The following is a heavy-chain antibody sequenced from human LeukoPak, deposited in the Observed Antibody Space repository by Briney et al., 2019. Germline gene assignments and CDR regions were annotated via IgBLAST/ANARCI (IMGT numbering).Heavy chain of an antibody. CDR2: ISSNGGTT. Sequence: GGSLRLSCSASGFTFRSYAMHWVRQAPGKGLEYVSGISSNGGTTYYADSVRGRFTISRDNSKNTLYLQMSSLRAEDTAVYYCVEGEGYGMDVWGQGTTVTVSS. J-gene: IGHJ6*02. CDR1: GFTFRSYA. V-gene: IGHV3-64D*06. CDR3: VEGEGYGMDV. D-gene: IGHD1-26*01.